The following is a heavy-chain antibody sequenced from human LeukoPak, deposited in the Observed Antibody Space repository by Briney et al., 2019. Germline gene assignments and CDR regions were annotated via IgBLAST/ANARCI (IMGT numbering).Heavy chain of an antibody. CDR3: ASPIVATTFFDY. D-gene: IGHD5-12*01. CDR1: GFTVSSNY. V-gene: IGHV3-66*01. CDR2: IYSGGST. Sequence: GGSLRLSCAASGFTVSSNYMSWVRQAPGKGLGWVSVIYSGGSTYYADSVKGRFTISRDKSKNTLYLQMNSLRAEYTAVYYCASPIVATTFFDYWGQGTLVTVSS. J-gene: IGHJ4*02.